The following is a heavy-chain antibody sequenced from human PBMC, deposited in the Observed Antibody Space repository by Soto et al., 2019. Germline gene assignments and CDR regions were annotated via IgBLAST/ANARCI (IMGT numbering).Heavy chain of an antibody. J-gene: IGHJ5*01. CDR3: AHSQLVTFLGLVTQTGVWFDS. Sequence: QITLKESGPTLVNPTQPLTLTCTFSGFSLSTSGAAVRWIRQPPGKALEWLALVYWDDDKRYSPSIKNRVTNTKDTAKHQVVLTLTNAEPLHAATYYCAHSQLVTFLGLVTQTGVWFDSLGQGTLGTVPS. CDR1: GFSLSTSGAA. D-gene: IGHD5-18*01. CDR2: VYWDDDK. V-gene: IGHV2-5*02.